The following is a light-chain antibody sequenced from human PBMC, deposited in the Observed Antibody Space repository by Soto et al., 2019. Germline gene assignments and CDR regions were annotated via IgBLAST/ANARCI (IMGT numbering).Light chain of an antibody. CDR2: DAS. CDR1: QSLSNNIY. V-gene: IGKV3-11*01. CDR3: QQRSNWPPYT. J-gene: IGKJ2*01. Sequence: EVVMTQSPGTLSLSPGKRATLSCRASQSLSNNIYLAWYQQKPGQAPRLLIYDASNRATGIPARFSGSGSGTDFTLTISSLEPEDFAVYYCQQRSNWPPYTFGQGTKVDI.